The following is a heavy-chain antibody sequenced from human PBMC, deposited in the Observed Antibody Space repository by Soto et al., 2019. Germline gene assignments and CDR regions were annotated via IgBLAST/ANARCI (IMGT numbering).Heavy chain of an antibody. CDR3: ARLVGDGWFDP. J-gene: IGHJ5*02. CDR2: IYYSGST. D-gene: IGHD2-2*01. CDR1: GGNISNYY. Sequence: SLTHPLSCTVAGGNISNYYWSWIRQPPGKGLEWIGYIYYSGSTNYNPSLKSRVTISVDTSKNQFSLKLSSVTAADTAVYYCARLVGDGWFDPWGQGTLVTVSS. V-gene: IGHV4-59*08.